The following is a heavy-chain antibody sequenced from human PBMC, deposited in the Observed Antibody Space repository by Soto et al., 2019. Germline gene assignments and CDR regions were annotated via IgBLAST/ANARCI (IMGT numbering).Heavy chain of an antibody. Sequence: GGSLRLSCIVSGFSYAGYALAWVRQAPGKGLEWVAAVSGGGGSTYYADSVKGRFTISRDNSKNTLYLQMNSLRAEDTAVYYCAKCSPRYSSGLKAYYFDHWGQGTLVTVSS. CDR3: AKCSPRYSSGLKAYYFDH. CDR1: GFSYAGYA. V-gene: IGHV3-23*01. J-gene: IGHJ4*02. D-gene: IGHD6-19*01. CDR2: VSGGGGST.